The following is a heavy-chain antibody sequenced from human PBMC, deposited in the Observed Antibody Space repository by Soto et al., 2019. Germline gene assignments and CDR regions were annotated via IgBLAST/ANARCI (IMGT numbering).Heavy chain of an antibody. CDR2: ISSSSSYT. J-gene: IGHJ4*02. CDR1: GFTFSDYY. D-gene: IGHD6-19*01. V-gene: IGHV3-11*06. Sequence: QVQLVESGGGLVKPGGSLRLSCAASGFTFSDYYMSWIRQAPGKGLEWVSYISSSSSYTNYADSVKGRFTISRDNAKNSRYLQMNSLRAEDTAVYYCARDSGWLYSRTKGGYFDYWGQGTLVTVSS. CDR3: ARDSGWLYSRTKGGYFDY.